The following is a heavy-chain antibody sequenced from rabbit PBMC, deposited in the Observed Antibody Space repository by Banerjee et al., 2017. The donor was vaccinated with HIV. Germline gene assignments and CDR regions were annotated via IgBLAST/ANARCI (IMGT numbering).Heavy chain of an antibody. V-gene: IGHV1S45*01. J-gene: IGHJ6*01. CDR2: IGAGSGAP. D-gene: IGHD4-2*01. CDR1: GFSFSSGYW. CDR3: ARGSAYAGAGYAL. Sequence: QEQLVESGGGLVQPGASLTLTCTASGFSFSSGYWICWVRQAPGKGLEWIGCIGAGSGAPYYARWAKGRFTISKTSSPTVALQMTSLTAADTATYFCARGSAYAGAGYALGGPGTLVTVS.